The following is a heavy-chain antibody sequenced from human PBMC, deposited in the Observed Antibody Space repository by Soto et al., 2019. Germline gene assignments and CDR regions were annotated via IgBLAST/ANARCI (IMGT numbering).Heavy chain of an antibody. V-gene: IGHV3-33*01. J-gene: IGHJ4*02. CDR1: GFTFSSYG. Sequence: GGSLRLSCAASGFTFSSYGMHWVRQAPGKGLEWVAVIWYDGSNKYYADSVKGRFTISRDNSKNTLYLQMNSLRAEDTAVYYCARDPARGSYAFDYWGQGTLVTVSS. CDR2: IWYDGSNK. CDR3: ARDPARGSYAFDY. D-gene: IGHD1-26*01.